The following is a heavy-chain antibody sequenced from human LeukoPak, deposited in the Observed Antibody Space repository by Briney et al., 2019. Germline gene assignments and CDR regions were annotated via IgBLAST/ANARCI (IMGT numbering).Heavy chain of an antibody. CDR2: IWYDGSNK. Sequence: PGGSLRLSCVVSGFTFSDFHMSWLRQAPGKGLEWVAVIWYDGSNKYYADSVKGRFTISRDNSKNTLYLQMNSLRAEDTAVYYCARDSGAGAAIADYFDDWGQGTLVTVSS. D-gene: IGHD2-2*01. CDR1: GFTFSDFH. J-gene: IGHJ4*02. V-gene: IGHV3-33*08. CDR3: ARDSGAGAAIADYFDD.